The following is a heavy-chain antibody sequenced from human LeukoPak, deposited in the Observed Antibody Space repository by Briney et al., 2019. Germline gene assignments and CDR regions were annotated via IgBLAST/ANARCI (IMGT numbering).Heavy chain of an antibody. CDR3: ASLPYYYDSSGYPAIAEYFQH. V-gene: IGHV1-18*01. J-gene: IGHJ1*01. Sequence: ASVKVSCKASGYTFTSYGISWVRQAPGQGLEWMGWISAYNGNTNYAQKLQGRVTMTTDTSTSTAYMELRSLRSDDTAVYYCASLPYYYDSSGYPAIAEYFQHWGQGTLVTVSS. D-gene: IGHD3-22*01. CDR2: ISAYNGNT. CDR1: GYTFTSYG.